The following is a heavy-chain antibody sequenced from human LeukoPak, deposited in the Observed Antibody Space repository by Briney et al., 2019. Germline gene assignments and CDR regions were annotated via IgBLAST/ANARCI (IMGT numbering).Heavy chain of an antibody. V-gene: IGHV1-8*01. CDR1: GYTFTSYD. CDR3: ARVAAAAGRDAFDI. D-gene: IGHD6-13*01. CDR2: MSPNSGIT. J-gene: IGHJ3*02. Sequence: GASVKVSCKASGYTFTSYDINWVRQATGQGLEWMGWMSPNSGITGYAQKFQGRVTMTRNTAISTAYMELSSLRSDDTAVYYCARVAAAAGRDAFDIWGQGTMVTVSS.